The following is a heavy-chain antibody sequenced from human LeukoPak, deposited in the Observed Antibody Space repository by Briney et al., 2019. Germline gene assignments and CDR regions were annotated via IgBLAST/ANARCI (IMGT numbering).Heavy chain of an antibody. CDR2: IYYSGST. J-gene: IGHJ6*02. V-gene: IGHV4-59*01. CDR3: ARSTYSYGPLYYYYYGMDV. Sequence: PSETLSLTCTVSGGSISSYFWSSIRQPPEKGLEWIGYIYYSGSTNYNPSLKSRVTISVDTSKNQFSLKLSSVTAADTAVYYCARSTYSYGPLYYYYYGMDVWGQGTTVTVSS. D-gene: IGHD5-18*01. CDR1: GGSISSYF.